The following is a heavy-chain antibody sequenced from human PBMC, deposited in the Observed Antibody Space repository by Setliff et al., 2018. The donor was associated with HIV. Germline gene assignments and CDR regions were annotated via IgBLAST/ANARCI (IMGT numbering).Heavy chain of an antibody. CDR3: ARGGGFWSGQLDY. Sequence: SETLSLTCTVSGGSIINNNYYWGWIRQPPGKGLEWMASIYYSGSTSYNPALKSRVTISIDTSKNQFSLKLSSVTAADTAVYFCARGGGFWSGQLDYWGQGTLVTVSS. V-gene: IGHV4-39*07. J-gene: IGHJ4*02. CDR2: IYYSGST. CDR1: GGSIINNNYY. D-gene: IGHD3-3*01.